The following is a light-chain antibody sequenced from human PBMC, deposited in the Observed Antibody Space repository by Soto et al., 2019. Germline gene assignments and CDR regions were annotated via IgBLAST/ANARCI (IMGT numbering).Light chain of an antibody. CDR3: MQGTHWPIT. Sequence: DVVMTQSPLSLPATLGQPASISCRSNQSLVHSDGIAYFSWFQQRPGRSPRRLIYKVSNRDSGVPARFSGSGSGTDFALKISRVEAEDVGVYYCMQGTHWPITFGQGTRLE. J-gene: IGKJ5*01. CDR2: KVS. V-gene: IGKV2-30*02. CDR1: QSLVHSDGIAY.